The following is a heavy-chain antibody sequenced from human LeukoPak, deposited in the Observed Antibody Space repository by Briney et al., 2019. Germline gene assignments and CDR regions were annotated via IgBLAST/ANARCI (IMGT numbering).Heavy chain of an antibody. J-gene: IGHJ6*02. Sequence: ASVKVSCKASGYTFTNYAISWVRQAPGQGLEWMGWISPYNDKTNYAQKIQGRVTMTTDTYTSTAYMELRSLRSDDTAVYYCARDRENKKDVVRGIMKYNYYGMDVWGQGTTVTVSS. D-gene: IGHD3-10*01. CDR1: GYTFTNYA. CDR2: ISPYNDKT. CDR3: ARDRENKKDVVRGIMKYNYYGMDV. V-gene: IGHV1-18*01.